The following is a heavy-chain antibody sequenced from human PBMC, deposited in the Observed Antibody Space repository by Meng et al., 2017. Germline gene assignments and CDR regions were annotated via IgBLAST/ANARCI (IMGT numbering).Heavy chain of an antibody. Sequence: GGLHQPGGSLISSGGAWGFTVSTNYLGWLRQAPGKGLGWVAVIYSGGSTYYANSVKGRFTISRDNSKNTLYLQMNSLRAEDTAVYYCARDWRYWGQGTLVTVSS. V-gene: IGHV3-53*01. J-gene: IGHJ4*02. CDR1: GFTVSTNY. CDR3: ARDWRY. CDR2: IYSGGST. D-gene: IGHD1-1*01.